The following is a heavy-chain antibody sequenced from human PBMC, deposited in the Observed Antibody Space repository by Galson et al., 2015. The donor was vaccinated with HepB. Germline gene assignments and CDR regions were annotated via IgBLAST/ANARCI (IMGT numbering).Heavy chain of an antibody. D-gene: IGHD2-8*02. CDR1: GFSLRTSGVG. Sequence: PALVKPTQTLTLTCTFSGFSLRTSGVGVGWVRQSPGKALERLALIYWSDDKHYSPSLRRRLTITKDTSKNQVVLTMTNLDPMDTATYYCARSLGLVGPSFDSWGQGTLVTVSS. CDR3: ARSLGLVGPSFDS. J-gene: IGHJ4*02. V-gene: IGHV2-5*01. CDR2: IYWSDDK.